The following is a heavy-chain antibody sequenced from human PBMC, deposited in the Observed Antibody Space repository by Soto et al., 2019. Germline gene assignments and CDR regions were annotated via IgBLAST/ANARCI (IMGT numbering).Heavy chain of an antibody. Sequence: PGESLQVSCNGSEYIFTTHCVDWLRQMPVKGLEWLLIIDPIDSHTNYSPSFQVHVPLPADKSLSPVYLQWSSLKASDTAMYYCARDRHSDHYKYNAMDLWGRGTTVTVS. V-gene: IGHV5-10-1*01. CDR1: EYIFTTHC. CDR3: ARDRHSDHYKYNAMDL. D-gene: IGHD2-15*01. J-gene: IGHJ6*02. CDR2: IDPIDSHT.